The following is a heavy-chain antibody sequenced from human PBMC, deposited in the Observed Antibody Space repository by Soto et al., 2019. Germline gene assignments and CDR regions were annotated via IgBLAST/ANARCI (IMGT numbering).Heavy chain of an antibody. CDR2: ISYDGSNK. V-gene: IGHV3-30*18. J-gene: IGHJ6*02. Sequence: QVQLVESGGGVVQPGRSLRLSCAASGFTFSSYGMHWVRQAPGKGLEWVAVISYDGSNKYYADSVKGRFTISRDNSKNTLYLQMNSLRAEDTAVYYCGKARKVEYSSSGVMDVWGQGTTVTVSS. CDR1: GFTFSSYG. CDR3: GKARKVEYSSSGVMDV. D-gene: IGHD6-6*01.